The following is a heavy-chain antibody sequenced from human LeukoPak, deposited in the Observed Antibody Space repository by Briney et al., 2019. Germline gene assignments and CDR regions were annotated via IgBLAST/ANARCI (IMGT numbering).Heavy chain of an antibody. V-gene: IGHV3-11*04. J-gene: IGHJ4*02. CDR2: ISSSSSTI. D-gene: IGHD3-3*01. CDR1: GFTFSDYY. CDR3: AREIPDYDFWSGYSDY. Sequence: GGSLRLSCAASGFTFSDYYMSWIRQAPGKGLEWVSYISSSSSTIYYADSVKGRFTISRDNAKNSLYLQMNSLRAEDTAVYYCAREIPDYDFWSGYSDYWGQGTLVTVSS.